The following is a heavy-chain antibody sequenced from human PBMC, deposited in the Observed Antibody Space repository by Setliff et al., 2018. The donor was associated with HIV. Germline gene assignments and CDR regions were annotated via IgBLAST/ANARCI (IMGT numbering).Heavy chain of an antibody. J-gene: IGHJ4*02. CDR1: GYTFTGYY. Sequence: ASVKVSCKASGYTFTGYYMHWVRQAPGRGLEWMGWINPNSGDTNYAQKFQGRVTMTRDTSISTAYMELSRLRSDDTAVYYCARGQYCGGDCYSVWGQGTLVTVSS. D-gene: IGHD2-21*02. V-gene: IGHV1-2*02. CDR2: INPNSGDT. CDR3: ARGQYCGGDCYSV.